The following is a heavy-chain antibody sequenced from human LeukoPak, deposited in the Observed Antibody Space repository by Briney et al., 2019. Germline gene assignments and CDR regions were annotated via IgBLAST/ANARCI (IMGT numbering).Heavy chain of an antibody. Sequence: GGSLRLSCAASGFTFSSYGMHWVRQAPGKGLEWVAVIWYDGSNKYYADSGKGRFTISRDNSKNTLYLQMNSLRAEDTAVYYCARDLGYSGYDFPYYYYGMDVWGQGTTVTVSS. CDR1: GFTFSSYG. CDR3: ARDLGYSGYDFPYYYYGMDV. V-gene: IGHV3-33*01. J-gene: IGHJ6*02. CDR2: IWYDGSNK. D-gene: IGHD5-12*01.